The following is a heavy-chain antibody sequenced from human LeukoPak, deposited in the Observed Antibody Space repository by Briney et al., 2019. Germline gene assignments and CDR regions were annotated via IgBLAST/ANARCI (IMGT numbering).Heavy chain of an antibody. CDR3: AKEYDSLYYYDY. D-gene: IGHD3-16*01. Sequence: GRSLRLSCAASGFTFRSYGMHWVRQAPGKGLEWVAVISYDGSKEHYGDSVKGRFSISRDNSKNTLYLQMNSLRAEDTAVYYCAKEYDSLYYYDYWGQGTLVTVSS. CDR1: GFTFRSYG. J-gene: IGHJ4*02. CDR2: ISYDGSKE. V-gene: IGHV3-30*18.